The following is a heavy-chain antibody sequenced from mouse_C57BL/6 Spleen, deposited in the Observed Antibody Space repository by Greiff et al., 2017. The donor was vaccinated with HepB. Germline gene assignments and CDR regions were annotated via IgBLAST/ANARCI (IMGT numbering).Heavy chain of an antibody. CDR3: ARPGYYDYAMDY. Sequence: VQVVESGAELVKPGASVKMSCKASGYTFTTYPIEWMKQNHGKSLEWIGNFHPYNDDTKYNEKFKGKATLTVEKSSSTVYLELSRLTSDDSAVYYCARPGYYDYAMDYWGQGTSVTVSS. CDR2: FHPYNDDT. J-gene: IGHJ4*01. CDR1: GYTFTTYP. V-gene: IGHV1-47*01. D-gene: IGHD2-4*01.